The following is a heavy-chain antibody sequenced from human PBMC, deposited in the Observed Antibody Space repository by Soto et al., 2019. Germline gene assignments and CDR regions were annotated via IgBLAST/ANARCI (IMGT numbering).Heavy chain of an antibody. Sequence: EVQLVETGGGLIQPGGSLRLSCAASGFTVSSNYMSWVRQAPGKGLEWVSVIYSGGSTYYADSVKGRFTISSDNSKNTLYLQMNSLRAEDTAVYYCARALSHRELSQWGQGTLVTVAS. D-gene: IGHD1-26*01. CDR1: GFTVSSNY. CDR2: IYSGGST. CDR3: ARALSHRELSQ. J-gene: IGHJ4*02. V-gene: IGHV3-53*02.